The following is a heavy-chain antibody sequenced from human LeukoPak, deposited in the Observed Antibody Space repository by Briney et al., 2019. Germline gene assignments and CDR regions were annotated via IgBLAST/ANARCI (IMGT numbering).Heavy chain of an antibody. Sequence: PSETLSPTCTVSGGSISSYYWSWIRQPPGKGLEWIGYIYYSGSTNYNPSLESRVTISVDTSKNQFSLKLSSVTAADTAVYYCARGGGLRGGVYFDYWGQGTLVTVSS. D-gene: IGHD3-16*01. CDR2: IYYSGST. CDR3: ARGGGLRGGVYFDY. V-gene: IGHV4-59*01. J-gene: IGHJ4*02. CDR1: GGSISSYY.